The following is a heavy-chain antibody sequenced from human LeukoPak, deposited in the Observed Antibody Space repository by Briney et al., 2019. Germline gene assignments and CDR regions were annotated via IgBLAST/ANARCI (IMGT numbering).Heavy chain of an antibody. D-gene: IGHD1-26*01. V-gene: IGHV1-2*02. CDR3: ARDSGSYFELDFYFDS. Sequence: ASVKVSCKASGYIFTGNYIHWVRQAPGQGLEWMGWINPNTGDTTYAQKFQGRVTMTRDTSISSAYLELSRLRSDDTAVYYCARDSGSYFELDFYFDSWGQGTLVTVSS. CDR1: GYIFTGNY. J-gene: IGHJ4*02. CDR2: INPNTGDT.